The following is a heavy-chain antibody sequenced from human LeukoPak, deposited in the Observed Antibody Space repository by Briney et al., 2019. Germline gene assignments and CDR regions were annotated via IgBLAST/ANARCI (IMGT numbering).Heavy chain of an antibody. Sequence: SETLSLTCTVSGGSISRDYWSWIRQPPGKGLEWIGYIYYSGSTYYNPSLKGRVIISVDTSNNQLSLSLTSVTAADTAVYYCARRNDPYGLDVWGQGTTVTVSS. CDR1: GGSISRDY. V-gene: IGHV4-59*08. D-gene: IGHD1-1*01. J-gene: IGHJ6*02. CDR2: IYYSGST. CDR3: ARRNDPYGLDV.